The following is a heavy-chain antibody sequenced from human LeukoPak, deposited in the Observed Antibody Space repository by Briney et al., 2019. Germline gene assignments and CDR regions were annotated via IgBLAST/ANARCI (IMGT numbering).Heavy chain of an antibody. D-gene: IGHD3-10*01. CDR2: VYYSGTA. J-gene: IGHJ4*02. V-gene: IGHV4-59*01. Sequence: SETLSLTCTVSAGSITNYFWSWIRQPPGKGLERIGHVYYSGTANYNPSLKRRATISLDTSKNKFSLNLNSVTAADTAMHYCARALTARGSYDYWGQGTLVTVSS. CDR3: ARALTARGSYDY. CDR1: AGSITNYF.